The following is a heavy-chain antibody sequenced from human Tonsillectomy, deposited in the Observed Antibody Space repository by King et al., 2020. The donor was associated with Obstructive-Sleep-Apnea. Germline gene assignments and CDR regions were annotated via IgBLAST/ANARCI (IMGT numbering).Heavy chain of an antibody. D-gene: IGHD3-16*01. CDR3: VTDYGYYYFDP. J-gene: IGHJ4*02. V-gene: IGHV3-48*04. Sequence: VQLVESGGGLVQPGGSLRLSCAASGFSFSTYSMNWVRLAPGKGLEWLSYISSSGSAIHYADSVKGRFTISRDNAQTSLYLQMNSLRVEDTAVYYCVTDYGYYYFDPWGQGSLVTVSS. CDR2: ISSSGSAI. CDR1: GFSFSTYS.